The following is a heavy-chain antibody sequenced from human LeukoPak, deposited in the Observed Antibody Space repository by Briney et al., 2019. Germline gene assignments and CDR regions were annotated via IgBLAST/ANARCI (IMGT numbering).Heavy chain of an antibody. CDR1: GFTVSSYS. Sequence: GGSLRLSCAASGFTVSSYSMNWVRQAPGKGLEWVSSISSSSSYIYYADSVKGRFTISRDNAKNSLYLQMNSLRAEDTAVYYCARTPYSSSWWNAFDIWGQGAMVTVSS. CDR3: ARTPYSSSWWNAFDI. J-gene: IGHJ3*02. V-gene: IGHV3-21*01. CDR2: ISSSSSYI. D-gene: IGHD6-13*01.